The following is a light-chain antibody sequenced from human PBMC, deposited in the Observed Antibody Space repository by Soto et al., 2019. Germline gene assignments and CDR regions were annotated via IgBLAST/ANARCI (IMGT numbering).Light chain of an antibody. CDR3: QPYNSYSRT. J-gene: IGKJ1*01. V-gene: IGKV3-20*01. CDR1: QTVRNNY. Sequence: EFVLTQSPGTLSLSPGERATLSCRASQTVRNNYLAWYQQKPGQAPRLLIYGASSRATGIPDRFSGSGSETEFTLTISSLQPDDYATYYCQPYNSYSRTFGQGTKVDI. CDR2: GAS.